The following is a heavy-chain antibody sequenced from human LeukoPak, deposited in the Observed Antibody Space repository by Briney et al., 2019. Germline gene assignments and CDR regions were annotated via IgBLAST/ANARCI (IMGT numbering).Heavy chain of an antibody. Sequence: GGSLRLSCAASGFTFSNYAMNWVRQAPGKGLEWISYISSSGSTIYYAESVKGRFTISRDNAKNSLYLQMNSLRAEVTAVYYCARVAAGLDYWGQGTLVTVSA. CDR3: ARVAAGLDY. V-gene: IGHV3-48*03. D-gene: IGHD6-13*01. J-gene: IGHJ4*02. CDR2: ISSSGSTI. CDR1: GFTFSNYA.